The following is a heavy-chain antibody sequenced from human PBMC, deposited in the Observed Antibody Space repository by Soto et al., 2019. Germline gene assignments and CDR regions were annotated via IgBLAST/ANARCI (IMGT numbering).Heavy chain of an antibody. Sequence: QVQLQESGPGLVKPSETLSLTCTVSGGSISSYYWSWIRQPPGKGLEWIGYIYYNGSTNYNPSLKRRVTISVDTSKSQLSLKMSSVSAADTAVYYCARRYGYSFDYWGQGTLVTVSS. CDR3: ARRYGYSFDY. J-gene: IGHJ4*02. CDR1: GGSISSYY. D-gene: IGHD5-18*01. CDR2: IYYNGST. V-gene: IGHV4-59*08.